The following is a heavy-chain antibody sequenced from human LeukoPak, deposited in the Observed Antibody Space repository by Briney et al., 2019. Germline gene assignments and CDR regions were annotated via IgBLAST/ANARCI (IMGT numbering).Heavy chain of an antibody. CDR2: ISAYNGNT. J-gene: IGHJ4*02. CDR3: ARAPGLRFLAENDY. CDR1: GYIFTKYA. V-gene: IGHV1-18*01. Sequence: ASVKVSCKASGYIFTKYAVSWVRQAPGQGLEYMGYISAYNGNTNYAQNVQGRVTMTTDTSTTTVYMELRSLRSDDTAVYYCARAPGLRFLAENDYWGQGTLVTVSS. D-gene: IGHD3-3*01.